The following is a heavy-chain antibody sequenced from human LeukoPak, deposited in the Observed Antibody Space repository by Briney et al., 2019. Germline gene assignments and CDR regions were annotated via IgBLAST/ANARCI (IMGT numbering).Heavy chain of an antibody. CDR3: ARGIAVAGHYYYMDV. J-gene: IGHJ6*03. D-gene: IGHD6-19*01. V-gene: IGHV3-23*01. Sequence: PGGSLRLSCAASGFTFSSYAMNWVRQAPGKGLEWVSGISSSGRNTYYADSVKGRFTISRDNSKNTLYLQMNSLRAEDTAVYYCARGIAVAGHYYYMDVWGKGTTVTVSS. CDR1: GFTFSSYA. CDR2: ISSSGRNT.